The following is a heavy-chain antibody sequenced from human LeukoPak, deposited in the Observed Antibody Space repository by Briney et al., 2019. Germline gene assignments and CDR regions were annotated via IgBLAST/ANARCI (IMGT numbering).Heavy chain of an antibody. CDR2: ISSSSSYI. CDR3: ARGGPFDY. CDR1: GFTFSNAW. J-gene: IGHJ4*02. Sequence: PGGSLRLSCAASGFTFSNAWMNWVRQAPGKGLEWVSSISSSSSYIYYADSVKGRFTISRDNAKNSLYLQMNSLRAEDTAVYYCARGGPFDYWGQGTLVTVSS. V-gene: IGHV3-21*01.